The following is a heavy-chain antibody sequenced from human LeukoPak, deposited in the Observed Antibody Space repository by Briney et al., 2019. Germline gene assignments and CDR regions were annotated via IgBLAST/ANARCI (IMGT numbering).Heavy chain of an antibody. J-gene: IGHJ4*02. V-gene: IGHV4-4*07. CDR3: AREEFLHEIDSSGYFVY. CDR1: GGSITGYY. Sequence: SETLSLTCTVSGGSITGYYWNWIRQPAGQGLEWLGRVYSSGVGNYNPSLTSRVTMSVDTSKNQFSLKLTSLTAADTAVYYCAREEFLHEIDSSGYFVYWGQGSLVTVSS. D-gene: IGHD3-22*01. CDR2: VYSSGVG.